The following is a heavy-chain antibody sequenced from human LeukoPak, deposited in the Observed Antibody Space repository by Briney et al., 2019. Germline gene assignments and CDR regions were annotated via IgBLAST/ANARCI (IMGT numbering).Heavy chain of an antibody. D-gene: IGHD3-10*01. J-gene: IGHJ4*02. CDR1: GFTFNNAW. V-gene: IGHV3-23*01. CDR2: ISGSGGST. Sequence: GGSLRLSCAASGFTFNNAWMNWVRQAPGKGLEWVSAISGSGGSTYYADSVKGRFTISRDNSKNTLYLQMNSLRAEDTAVYYCAKSDVLLWFGEFEKDNYFDYWGQGTLVPVSS. CDR3: AKSDVLLWFGEFEKDNYFDY.